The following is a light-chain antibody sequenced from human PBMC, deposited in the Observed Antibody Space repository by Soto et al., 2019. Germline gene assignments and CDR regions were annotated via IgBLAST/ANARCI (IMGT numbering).Light chain of an antibody. CDR3: QQRSKWPST. V-gene: IGKV3-11*01. Sequence: EIVLTQSPVTLSLSPGERATLSCRASQSVTSYLAGYQQKPGRAPRLLIYDASKRATGIPARFSGSGSGTDFTLTISSLEPEDFAVYYCQQRSKWPSTFGGGTKVEIK. CDR2: DAS. CDR1: QSVTSY. J-gene: IGKJ4*01.